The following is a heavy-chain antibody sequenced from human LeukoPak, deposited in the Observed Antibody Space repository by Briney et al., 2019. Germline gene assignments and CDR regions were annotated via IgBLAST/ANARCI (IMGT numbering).Heavy chain of an antibody. CDR3: ARDVRGRTPLKLGMKWFDP. J-gene: IGHJ5*02. CDR2: ISNSADTR. Sequence: PGGSLRLSCAASGFTFSDYYMSWIRQTPGKGLEWLAYISNSADTRKYVDSVTGRFTISRDNAKNSVFLQMNSLRAEDSGVYYCARDVRGRTPLKLGMKWFDPWGQGTRVTVSS. CDR1: GFTFSDYY. V-gene: IGHV3-11*01. D-gene: IGHD7-27*01.